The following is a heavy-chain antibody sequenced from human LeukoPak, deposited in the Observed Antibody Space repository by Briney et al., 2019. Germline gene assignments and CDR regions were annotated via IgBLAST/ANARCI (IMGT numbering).Heavy chain of an antibody. CDR3: ARGRPHGNDY. Sequence: GGSLRLSCAASGFTFSSYWMNWVRQAPGKGLVWVSRIASDGSSTTYADSVKGRFSISRDNAKNTLYLQMNSLRVEDTAVHYCARGRPHGNDYWGQGTLVTVSS. CDR1: GFTFSSYW. CDR2: IASDGSST. J-gene: IGHJ4*02. V-gene: IGHV3-74*01. D-gene: IGHD4-23*01.